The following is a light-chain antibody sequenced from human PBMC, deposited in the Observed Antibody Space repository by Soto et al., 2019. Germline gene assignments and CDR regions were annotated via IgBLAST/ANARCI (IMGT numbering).Light chain of an antibody. J-gene: IGKJ4*01. V-gene: IGKV3D-20*02. CDR1: QSVSDNY. CDR2: TAS. Sequence: EIVLTQSPGTLSLSPGERAALSCRASQSVSDNYLAWYQQKPGQAPRLLIHTASSRATGIPARFSGSGSRTDFTLTISSLEPEDIAVYYCQERSRWPRATFGGGTKVEIK. CDR3: QERSRWPRAT.